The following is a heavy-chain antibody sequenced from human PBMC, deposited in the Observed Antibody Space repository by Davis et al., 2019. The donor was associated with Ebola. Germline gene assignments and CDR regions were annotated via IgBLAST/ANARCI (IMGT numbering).Heavy chain of an antibody. CDR2: VYTGGGT. Sequence: GGSLRLSCAASGFTVTSNYMSWVRQAPGKRLEWVSVVYTGGGTHYADSVKGRFTISRDNSKNTLHLQMNSLRVEDTAIYYCAKDTSNVWFDGWGQGTMVTVAS. J-gene: IGHJ3*01. CDR3: AKDTSNVWFDG. D-gene: IGHD6-19*01. V-gene: IGHV3-53*01. CDR1: GFTVTSNY.